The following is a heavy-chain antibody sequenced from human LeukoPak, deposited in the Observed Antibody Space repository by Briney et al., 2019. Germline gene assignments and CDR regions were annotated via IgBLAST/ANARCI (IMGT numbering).Heavy chain of an antibody. CDR2: ISGSGGTT. J-gene: IGHJ4*02. D-gene: IGHD3-22*01. CDR3: AKDTHYYASSGYYVFDY. Sequence: GGSLRLSCTASGFMFSNYAMTWVRQAPGKGLEWVSAISGSGGTTYSADSVKGRFTVSRDNSQKTLYLQMNGLRAEDTAVYYCAKDTHYYASSGYYVFDYWGQGTLVTVSS. V-gene: IGHV3-23*01. CDR1: GFMFSNYA.